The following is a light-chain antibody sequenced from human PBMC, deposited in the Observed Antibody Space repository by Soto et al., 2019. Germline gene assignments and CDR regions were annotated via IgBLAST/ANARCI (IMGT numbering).Light chain of an antibody. CDR2: GAS. J-gene: IGKJ4*01. CDR3: QQYGSSPPKLT. V-gene: IGKV3-20*01. CDR1: QSVSSSY. Sequence: DIVLTQSPGTLSLSPGERATLSCRASQSVSSSYLAWCQQKPGQAPRLLIYGASSRATGIPDRFSGSGSGTDFTLTISRLEPEDFAVYYCQQYGSSPPKLTFGGGTKVDIK.